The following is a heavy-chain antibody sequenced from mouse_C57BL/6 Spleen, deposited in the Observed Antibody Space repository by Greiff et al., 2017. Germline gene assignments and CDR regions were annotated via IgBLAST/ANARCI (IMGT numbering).Heavy chain of an antibody. D-gene: IGHD2-4*01. CDR1: GYTFTSYW. Sequence: VQLMESGAELVKPGASVTLSCTASGYTFTSYWMHWVKQRPGQGLEWIGMIHPNSGSTNYNEKFKSKATLTVDTSSRTAYMQLSSLTSEDSAVYYCARGDYPYYARDYWGQGTSVTVSS. J-gene: IGHJ4*01. CDR3: ARGDYPYYARDY. V-gene: IGHV1-64*01. CDR2: IHPNSGST.